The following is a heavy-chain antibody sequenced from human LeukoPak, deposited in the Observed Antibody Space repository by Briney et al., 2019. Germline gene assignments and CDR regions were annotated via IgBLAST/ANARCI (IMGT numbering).Heavy chain of an antibody. CDR3: ARVPALRAAAASYYYYYGMDV. CDR2: INPNSGGT. Sequence: ASVKVSCKASGYTFTGYYLHWVRQAPGQGPEWLGWINPNSGGTNYAQRYQGRVTMTRDTSITTAYMELRRLRSDDTAVHYCARVPALRAAAASYYYYYGMDVWGQGTTVTVSS. D-gene: IGHD6-13*01. CDR1: GYTFTGYY. J-gene: IGHJ6*02. V-gene: IGHV1-2*02.